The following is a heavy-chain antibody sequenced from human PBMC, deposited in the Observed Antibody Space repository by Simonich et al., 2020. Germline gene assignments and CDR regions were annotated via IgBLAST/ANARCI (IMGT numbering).Heavy chain of an antibody. Sequence: QVQLVQSGAEVKKPGASVKVSCKASGYTFTSYGISWVRQAPGQGLEWMGWSSADKGNTNYAQKLQGRGTMTTDTSTSTAYMELRSLRSDDTAVYYCARASRGTWWYYYFDYWGQGTLVTVSS. CDR1: GYTFTSYG. V-gene: IGHV1-18*01. CDR2: SSADKGNT. J-gene: IGHJ4*02. D-gene: IGHD2-15*01. CDR3: ARASRGTWWYYYFDY.